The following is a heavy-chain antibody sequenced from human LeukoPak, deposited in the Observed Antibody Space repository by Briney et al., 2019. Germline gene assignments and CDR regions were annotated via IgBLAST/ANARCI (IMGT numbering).Heavy chain of an antibody. D-gene: IGHD6-13*01. Sequence: SETLSLTCTVSGGSISSYYWSWIRQPPGKGLEWIGYIYYSGSTNYNPSLKSRVTISVDTSKNQFSLKLSSVTAADTAVYYCARDQVTIIAAAGTGWFDPWGQGTLVTVSS. CDR3: ARDQVTIIAAAGTGWFDP. J-gene: IGHJ5*02. V-gene: IGHV4-59*01. CDR1: GGSISSYY. CDR2: IYYSGST.